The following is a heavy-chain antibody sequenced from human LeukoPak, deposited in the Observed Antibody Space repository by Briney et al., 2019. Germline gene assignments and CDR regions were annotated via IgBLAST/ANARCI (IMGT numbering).Heavy chain of an antibody. D-gene: IGHD3-22*01. V-gene: IGHV3-7*01. Sequence: GGSLSLSCAASGFTFSSCWMSWVRQAPGKGLEWVANIKQDGSEKYYVDSVKGRFTISRDNAKNSLYLQMDSLRAEDTAVYYCARYYYDSSGYAAFHYYYYMDVWGKGTTVTVSS. CDR1: GFTFSSCW. CDR3: ARYYYDSSGYAAFHYYYYMDV. J-gene: IGHJ6*03. CDR2: IKQDGSEK.